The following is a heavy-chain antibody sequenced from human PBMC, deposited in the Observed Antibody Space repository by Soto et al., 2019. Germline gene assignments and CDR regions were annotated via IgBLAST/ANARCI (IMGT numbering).Heavy chain of an antibody. Sequence: QITLKESGPTLVRPTQTLTLTCTFSGFSLSTTGVGVGWIRQPPGKALEWLALIYWADDKRYSPPLKSRITIAKDTSKNEVILTMTNMDTVDTATYYCAQRLRGFGLGGERANYFELWGQGTRVTVSS. CDR2: IYWADDK. D-gene: IGHD3-16*01. CDR1: GFSLSTTGVG. CDR3: AQRLRGFGLGGERANYFEL. J-gene: IGHJ5*02. V-gene: IGHV2-5*02.